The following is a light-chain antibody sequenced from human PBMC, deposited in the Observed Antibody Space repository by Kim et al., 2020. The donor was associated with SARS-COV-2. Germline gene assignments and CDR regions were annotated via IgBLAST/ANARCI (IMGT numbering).Light chain of an antibody. J-gene: IGLJ2*01. Sequence: VALGQTARITCGGNNIGNKNVHWYQQRPGQAPVLVIYRDNNRPSGIPERFSGSNSGRTATLTISGAQAGDEADYYCQVWDSGTVFGGGTQLTVL. CDR2: RDN. V-gene: IGLV3-9*01. CDR1: NIGNKN. CDR3: QVWDSGTV.